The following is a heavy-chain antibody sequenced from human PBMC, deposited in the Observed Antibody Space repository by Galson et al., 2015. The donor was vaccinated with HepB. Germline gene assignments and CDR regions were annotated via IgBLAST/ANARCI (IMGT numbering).Heavy chain of an antibody. V-gene: IGHV1-3*01. Sequence: SVKVSCKASGYTFTSSAMHWVRQAPGQRLEWMGWINAGNGNTKYLQKFQGRVTITRDTSASTAYMELSSLRSEDTAVYYCARKVTLDGMDVWGQGTTVTVSS. CDR1: GYTFTSSA. J-gene: IGHJ6*02. CDR2: INAGNGNT. CDR3: ARKVTLDGMDV. D-gene: IGHD4-11*01.